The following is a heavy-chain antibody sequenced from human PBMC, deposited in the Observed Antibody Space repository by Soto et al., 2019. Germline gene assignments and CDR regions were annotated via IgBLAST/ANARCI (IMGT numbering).Heavy chain of an antibody. V-gene: IGHV4-59*01. CDR3: ARERGRYYYGSGSSTLWFDP. Sequence: PSETLSLTCTVSGGSISSYYWSWIRQPPGKGLEWIGYIYYSGSTNYNPSLKSRVTISVDTSKNQFSLKLSSVTAADTAVYYCARERGRYYYGSGSSTLWFDPWGQGTLVTVSS. CDR2: IYYSGST. J-gene: IGHJ5*02. D-gene: IGHD3-10*01. CDR1: GGSISSYY.